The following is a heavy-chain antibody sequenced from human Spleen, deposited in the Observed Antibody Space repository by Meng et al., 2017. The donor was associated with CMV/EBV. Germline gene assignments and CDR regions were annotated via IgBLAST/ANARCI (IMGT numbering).Heavy chain of an antibody. CDR1: GFTFSDYY. CDR3: AKLYYYGSGRHFDY. V-gene: IGHV3-11*06. CDR2: ISSSSSYT. J-gene: IGHJ4*02. Sequence: QVQLVESGGGLVKRGGSLRLSCAASGFTFSDYYMSWIRQAPGKGLEWVSYISSSSSYTNYADSVKGRFTISRDNAKNSLYLQMNSLRAEDTAVYYCAKLYYYGSGRHFDYWGQGTLVTVSS. D-gene: IGHD3-10*01.